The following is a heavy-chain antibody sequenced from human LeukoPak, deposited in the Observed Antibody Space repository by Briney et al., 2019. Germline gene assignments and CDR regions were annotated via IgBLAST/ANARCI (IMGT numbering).Heavy chain of an antibody. J-gene: IGHJ4*02. CDR2: IYYSGST. Sequence: SETLSLTCTVSGGSISSHYWSWIRQPPGKGLEWIGNIYYSGSTNYNPSLKSRVTISVDTSKNQFSLKLSSVTAADTAVYYCARETTIFGVVGVWGQGTLVTVSS. CDR1: GGSISSHY. D-gene: IGHD3-3*01. CDR3: ARETTIFGVVGV. V-gene: IGHV4-59*11.